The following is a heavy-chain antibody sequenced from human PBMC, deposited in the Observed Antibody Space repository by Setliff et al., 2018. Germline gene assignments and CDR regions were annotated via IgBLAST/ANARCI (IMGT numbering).Heavy chain of an antibody. CDR3: ASLGSYPTRADY. V-gene: IGHV3-53*05. CDR2: IYSGGGT. J-gene: IGHJ4*02. D-gene: IGHD1-26*01. Sequence: GGSLRLSCAASGFTLSDYAMHWVRQAPGKGLGWVSVIYSGGGTYYADSVKGRFIISRDNSKNTLYFQMNSLRAEDTAVYYCASLGSYPTRADYWGQGTLVTVSS. CDR1: GFTLSDYA.